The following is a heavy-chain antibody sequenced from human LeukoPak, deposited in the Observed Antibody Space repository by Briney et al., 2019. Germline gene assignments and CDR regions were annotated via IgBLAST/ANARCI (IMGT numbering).Heavy chain of an antibody. CDR3: ARLSPDYDPYYFDF. Sequence: SETLSLTCTVSGGSISSGGYYWSWIRQHPGKGLEWIGTIHYAGSTYYNPSLKSRVTMSLVTSKDQFSLRLTYVTAADTAIYYCARLSPDYDPYYFDFWGQGTLVTVSS. CDR2: IHYAGST. V-gene: IGHV4-39*07. J-gene: IGHJ4*02. CDR1: GGSISSGGYY. D-gene: IGHD4-17*01.